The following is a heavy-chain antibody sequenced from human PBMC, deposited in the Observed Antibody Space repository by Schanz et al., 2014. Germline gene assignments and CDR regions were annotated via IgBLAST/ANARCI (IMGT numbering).Heavy chain of an antibody. V-gene: IGHV4-4*07. CDR3: ARGNDIQVWSLDY. CDR2: IYTSGAT. J-gene: IGHJ4*02. Sequence: QVQLQESGPGLVKPSETLSLTCTVSGDSISSYSWSWIRRPAGKGLEWIGRIYTSGATNYNPSLKSRHTISVDTSKNQVSLKLRPVTAADTAVYYCARGNDIQVWSLDYWGQGTLVTVSS. D-gene: IGHD5-18*01. CDR1: GDSISSYS.